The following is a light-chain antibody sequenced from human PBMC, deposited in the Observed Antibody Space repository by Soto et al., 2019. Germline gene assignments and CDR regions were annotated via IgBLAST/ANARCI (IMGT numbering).Light chain of an antibody. J-gene: IGKJ1*01. CDR3: QQYNNWWT. CDR2: GAS. Sequence: EIVMTQSPATLSVSPGERATLSCRASQSVSNNLAWYQKKPGQAPRLLIYGASTRATGIPARFIGSRSGTEFTLTISSLQSEDFAFYYCQQYNNWWTFGQGTRVDIK. V-gene: IGKV3-15*01. CDR1: QSVSNN.